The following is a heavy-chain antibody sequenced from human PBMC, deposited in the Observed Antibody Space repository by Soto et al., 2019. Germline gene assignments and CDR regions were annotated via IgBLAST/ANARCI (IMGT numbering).Heavy chain of an antibody. CDR1: GFTFSSYA. CDR3: ARRSSSWYFDY. V-gene: IGHV3-23*01. D-gene: IGHD6-13*01. J-gene: IGHJ4*02. Sequence: GGSLRLSCAASGFTFSSYAMSWVRQAPGKGLEWVSAISGSGGSTYYADYVKGRFTISRDNSKNTLYLQMNSLSAEDTAVYYCARRSSSWYFDYWGQGTLVTVSS. CDR2: ISGSGGST.